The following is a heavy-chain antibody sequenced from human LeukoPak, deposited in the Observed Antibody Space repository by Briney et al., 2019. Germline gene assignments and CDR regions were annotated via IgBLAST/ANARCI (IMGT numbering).Heavy chain of an antibody. J-gene: IGHJ4*02. V-gene: IGHV3-30*18. D-gene: IGHD6-19*01. CDR3: AKGLQWPSGY. CDR2: ISYDGSNK. Sequence: GGSLRLSCAASGFTFDDYAMHWVRQAPGKGLEWVAVISYDGSNKYYADSVKGRFTISRDNSKNTLYLQMNSLRAEDTAVYYCAKGLQWPSGYWGQGTLVTVSS. CDR1: GFTFDDYA.